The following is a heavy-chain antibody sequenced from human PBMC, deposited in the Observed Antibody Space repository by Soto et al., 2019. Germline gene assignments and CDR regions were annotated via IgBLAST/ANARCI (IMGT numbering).Heavy chain of an antibody. CDR1: GFTFSDYY. D-gene: IGHD3-9*01. CDR2: ISSSSSYT. CDR3: ARDLEYYDILTGYTATYAFDI. Sequence: LRLSCAASGFTFSDYYMSWIRQAPGKGLEWVSYISSSSSYTNYADSVKGRFTISRDNAKNSLYLQMNSLRAEDTAVYYCARDLEYYDILTGYTATYAFDIWGQGTMVTVSS. V-gene: IGHV3-11*06. J-gene: IGHJ3*02.